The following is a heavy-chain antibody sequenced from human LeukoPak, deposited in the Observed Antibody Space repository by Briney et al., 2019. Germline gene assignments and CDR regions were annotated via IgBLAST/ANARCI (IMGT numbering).Heavy chain of an antibody. J-gene: IGHJ3*02. CDR2: IIPIFGTA. Sequence: SVKVSCKASGGTFSSYAISWVRQAPGQGLEWMGGIIPIFGTANYAQKFQGRVTITADESTSTAYMELSSLRSEDTAVYYCARDRQWLVRGAFDIWGQGTMVTVSS. CDR1: GGTFSSYA. CDR3: ARDRQWLVRGAFDI. D-gene: IGHD6-19*01. V-gene: IGHV1-69*13.